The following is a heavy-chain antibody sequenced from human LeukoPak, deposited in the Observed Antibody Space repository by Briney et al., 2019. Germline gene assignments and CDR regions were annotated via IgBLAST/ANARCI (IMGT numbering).Heavy chain of an antibody. J-gene: IGHJ3*02. CDR3: ARGGSGSSWYSRDAFDI. Sequence: PSETLSLTCTVSGGSISSYYWSWIRQPPGKGLEWIGYIYYSGSTNYNPSPKSRVTISVDTSKNQFSLKLSSVTAADTAVYYCARGGSGSSWYSRDAFDIWGQGTMVTVSS. D-gene: IGHD6-13*01. CDR1: GGSISSYY. V-gene: IGHV4-59*01. CDR2: IYYSGST.